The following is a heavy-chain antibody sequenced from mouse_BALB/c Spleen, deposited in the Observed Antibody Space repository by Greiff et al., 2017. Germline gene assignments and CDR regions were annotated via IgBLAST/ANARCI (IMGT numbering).Heavy chain of an antibody. V-gene: IGHV5-4*02. CDR2: ISDGGSYT. CDR1: GFTFSDYH. CDR3: AREGLLRLAAWFAY. D-gene: IGHD1-2*01. Sequence: EVKLVESGGGLVKPGGSLKLSCAASGFTFSDYHMYWVRQTPEKRLEWVATISDGGSYTYYPDSVKGRFTISRDNAKNNLYLQMSSLKSEDTAMYYCAREGLLRLAAWFAYWGQGTLVTVSA. J-gene: IGHJ3*01.